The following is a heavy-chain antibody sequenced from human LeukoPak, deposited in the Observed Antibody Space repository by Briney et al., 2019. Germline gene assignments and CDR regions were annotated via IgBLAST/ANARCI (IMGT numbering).Heavy chain of an antibody. CDR3: ATSYGSGSYYNPYYFDY. V-gene: IGHV3-23*01. CDR2: ISGSAGST. J-gene: IGHJ4*02. D-gene: IGHD3-10*01. Sequence: GGSLRLSCAASGFTFTSYAMSWVRQAPGKGLEWVSTISGSAGSTYYADSVKGRFTVSRDNSKNTLYLQMNSLRAEDTAVYYCATSYGSGSYYNPYYFDYWGQGTLVTVSS. CDR1: GFTFTSYA.